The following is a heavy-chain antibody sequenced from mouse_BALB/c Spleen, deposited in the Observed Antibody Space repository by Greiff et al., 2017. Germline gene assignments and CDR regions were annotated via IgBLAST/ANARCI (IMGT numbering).Heavy chain of an antibody. D-gene: IGHD1-1*01. CDR2: INPSNGGT. Sequence: VQLQQSGAELVKPGASVKLSCKASGYTFTSYYMYWVKQRPGQGLEWIGEINPSNGGTNFNEKFKSKATLTVDKSSSTAYMQLSSLTSEDSAVYYCTRSNYYGSSYVWFAYWGQGTLVTVSA. V-gene: IGHV1S81*02. CDR1: GYTFTSYY. CDR3: TRSNYYGSSYVWFAY. J-gene: IGHJ3*01.